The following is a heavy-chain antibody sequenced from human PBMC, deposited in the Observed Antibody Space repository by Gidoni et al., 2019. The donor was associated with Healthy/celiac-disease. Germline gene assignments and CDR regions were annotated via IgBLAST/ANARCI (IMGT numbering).Heavy chain of an antibody. CDR3: ARQLPDSSSWYYCDY. CDR2: IYPGDSDT. CDR1: GSSFTRYW. D-gene: IGHD6-13*01. Sequence: EVQLVQSGAEVKKPGESLKISCKGSGSSFTRYWIGWVRQMPGKGLEWMGIIYPGDSDTRYSPSFQGQVTISADKSISTAYLQWSSLKASDTAMYYCARQLPDSSSWYYCDYGGQGTLVTVSS. J-gene: IGHJ4*02. V-gene: IGHV5-51*01.